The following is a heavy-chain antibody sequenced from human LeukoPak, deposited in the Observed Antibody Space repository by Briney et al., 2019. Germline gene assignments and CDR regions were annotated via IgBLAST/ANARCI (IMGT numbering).Heavy chain of an antibody. J-gene: IGHJ4*02. CDR3: AKKMIVND. V-gene: IGHV3-33*06. CDR1: GFTFSSYG. D-gene: IGHD3-22*01. Sequence: PGGSLRLSCAASGFTFSSYGMHWVRQAPGKGLEWVAVIWYGGSNKYYADSVKGRFTISRDNSKNTLYLQMNSLRVEDTAVYYCAKKMIVNDWGQGTMVTVSS. CDR2: IWYGGSNK.